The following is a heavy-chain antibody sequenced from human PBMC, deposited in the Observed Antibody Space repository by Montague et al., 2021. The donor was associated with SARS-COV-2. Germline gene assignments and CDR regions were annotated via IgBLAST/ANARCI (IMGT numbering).Heavy chain of an antibody. CDR3: ARVPDYYDSSGYYFDAFDI. CDR2: INHSGSI. Sequence: SETLSLTCAVYGGSFSGYYWSWIRQPPGKGLEWIGEINHSGSINXNPSPKSRVTISVDTSKNQFSLKLSSVTAADTAVYYCARVPDYYDSSGYYFDAFDIWGQGTMVTVSS. J-gene: IGHJ3*02. D-gene: IGHD3-22*01. CDR1: GGSFSGYY. V-gene: IGHV4-34*01.